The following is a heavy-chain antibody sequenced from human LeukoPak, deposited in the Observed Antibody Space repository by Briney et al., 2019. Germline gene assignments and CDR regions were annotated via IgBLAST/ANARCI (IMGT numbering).Heavy chain of an antibody. V-gene: IGHV4-39*01. Sequence: SETLSLTCTVSGGSISSSSYYWVWIRQPPGKGLVGIGSIYYSGSSYYNPSLKRRVTISVHTSKNQFSLKLSSVTAADTAVYYCARHVDTATDYFDYWGQGTLVTVSS. D-gene: IGHD5-18*01. J-gene: IGHJ4*02. CDR3: ARHVDTATDYFDY. CDR2: IYYSGSS. CDR1: GGSISSSSYY.